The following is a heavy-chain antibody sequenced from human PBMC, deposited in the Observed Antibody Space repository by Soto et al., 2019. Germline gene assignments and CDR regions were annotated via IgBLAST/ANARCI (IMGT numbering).Heavy chain of an antibody. CDR2: MNPNSGNT. D-gene: IGHD6-19*01. Sequence: QVQLVQSGAEVKKPGASVKVSCKASGYTFTSYDINWVRQATGQGLEWMGWMNPNSGNTGYAQKFQGRVTMTRNTSISTAYMELSSLRSEDTAVYYCARNGYSSGWNDGVYYGMDVWGQGTTVTVSS. J-gene: IGHJ6*02. V-gene: IGHV1-8*01. CDR3: ARNGYSSGWNDGVYYGMDV. CDR1: GYTFTSYD.